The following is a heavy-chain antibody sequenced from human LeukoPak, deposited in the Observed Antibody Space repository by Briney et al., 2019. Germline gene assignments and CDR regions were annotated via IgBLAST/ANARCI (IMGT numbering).Heavy chain of an antibody. D-gene: IGHD5-24*01. Sequence: SETLSLTCTVSGGSISSYYWSWIRQPPGKGLEWIGYAYKTEDTKYNPSLKSRVTISVDTSKNQFSLKLSSVTAADTAVYYCAREMATDYGMDVWGQGTTVTVSS. CDR3: AREMATDYGMDV. CDR1: GGSISSYY. V-gene: IGHV4-59*12. CDR2: AYKTEDT. J-gene: IGHJ6*02.